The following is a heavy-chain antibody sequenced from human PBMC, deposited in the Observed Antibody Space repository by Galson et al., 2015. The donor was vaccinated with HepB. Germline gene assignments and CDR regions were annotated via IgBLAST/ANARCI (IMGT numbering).Heavy chain of an antibody. CDR1: GYTFTDYY. CDR3: ARANWNYANY. V-gene: IGHV1-2*02. Sequence: SLKVSCKASGYTFTDYYIYWVRQAPGQGLEWMGWINPHSGATKYAQKFQGRVTMTSDTSISTAYMELTRLRSDDTAVYYCARANWNYANYWGQGTLVTVSS. J-gene: IGHJ4*01. D-gene: IGHD1-7*01. CDR2: INPHSGAT.